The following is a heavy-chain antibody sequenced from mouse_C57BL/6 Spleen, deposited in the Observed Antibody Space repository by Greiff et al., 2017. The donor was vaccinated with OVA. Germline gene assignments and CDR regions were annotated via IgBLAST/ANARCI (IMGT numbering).Heavy chain of an antibody. J-gene: IGHJ3*01. CDR1: GYSFTGYY. CDR3: ASYDGAWFAY. Sequence: VQLKESGPELVKPGASVKISCKASGYSFTGYYMNWVKQSPEKSLEWIGEINPSTGGTTYNQKFKAKATLTVDKSSSTAYMQLKSLTSEDSAVYYCASYDGAWFAYWGQGTLVTVSA. V-gene: IGHV1-42*01. CDR2: INPSTGGT. D-gene: IGHD2-3*01.